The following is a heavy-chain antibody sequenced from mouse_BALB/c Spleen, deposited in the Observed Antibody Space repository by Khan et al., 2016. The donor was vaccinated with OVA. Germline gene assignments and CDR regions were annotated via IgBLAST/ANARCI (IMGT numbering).Heavy chain of an antibody. V-gene: IGHV2-6-4*01. Sequence: QVQLKESGPGLVAPSQSLSITCTVSGFSLSRYNIHWVRHPPGKSLEWLGMIWGGGGTDYNSTLKSRLSIRKDNSKSQVLLKMNSLQTDDTAIYYCARAYYRYDGYYAMDYWGQGTSVTVSS. CDR1: GFSLSRYN. J-gene: IGHJ4*01. CDR3: ARAYYRYDGYYAMDY. CDR2: IWGGGGT. D-gene: IGHD2-14*01.